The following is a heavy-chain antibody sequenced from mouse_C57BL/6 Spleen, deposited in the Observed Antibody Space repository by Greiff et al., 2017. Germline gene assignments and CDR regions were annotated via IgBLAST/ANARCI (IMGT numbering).Heavy chain of an antibody. J-gene: IGHJ2*01. CDR2: ISDGGSYT. CDR1: GFTFSSYA. CDR3: ARDGRDGGYDDYLDY. Sequence: EVKLVESGGGLVKPGGSLKLSCAASGFTFSSYAMSWVRQTPEKRLEWVANISDGGSYTYYPDNVKGRITISRDKANNNLSLQMSQLKSEATANYYCARDGRDGGYDDYLDYWGQGTTLTVSS. V-gene: IGHV5-4*01. D-gene: IGHD2-2*01.